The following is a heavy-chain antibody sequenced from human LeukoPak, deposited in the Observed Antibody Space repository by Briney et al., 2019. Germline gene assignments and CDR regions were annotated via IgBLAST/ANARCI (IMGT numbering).Heavy chain of an antibody. CDR1: GFTFSSYW. J-gene: IGHJ3*02. CDR3: AKDQVISGSEASDI. CDR2: IYSGGST. Sequence: GGSLRLSCAASGFTFSSYWMSWVRQAPGKGLEWVSVIYSGGSTYYADSVKGRFTISRDNSKNTLYLQMNSLRAEDTAVYYCAKDQVISGSEASDIWGQGTMVTVSS. D-gene: IGHD2-21*01. V-gene: IGHV3-66*01.